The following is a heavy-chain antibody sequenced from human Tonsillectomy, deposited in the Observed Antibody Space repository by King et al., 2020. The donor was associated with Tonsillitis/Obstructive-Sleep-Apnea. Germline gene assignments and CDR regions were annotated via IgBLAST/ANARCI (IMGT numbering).Heavy chain of an antibody. J-gene: IGHJ4*02. CDR3: AGKGDFWSGYYR. D-gene: IGHD3-3*01. CDR2: IISSSSYI. Sequence: VQLVESGGSLVKTGGSLRLSCAASGFTFSSYNMNWVRQAPGKGLEWVSSIISSSSYIHYADSVKGRFTISIDNAKNSLYLQMNSLRTEDTAVYYCAGKGDFWSGYYRWGQGTLVTVSS. V-gene: IGHV3-21*01. CDR1: GFTFSSYN.